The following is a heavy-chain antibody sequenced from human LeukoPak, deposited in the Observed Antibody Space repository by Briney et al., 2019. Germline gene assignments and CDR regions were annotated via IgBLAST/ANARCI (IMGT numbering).Heavy chain of an antibody. CDR1: GFTFSSYG. CDR2: IWYDGSNK. V-gene: IGHV3-33*01. D-gene: IGHD3-22*01. CDR3: ARGTTLYDSSGDDFDY. Sequence: PGGSLRLSCAASGFTFSSYGMHWVRQAPGKGLEWVAVIWYDGSNKYYADSVKGRFTISRDNSKNTLYPQMNSLRAEDTAVYYCARGTTLYDSSGDDFDYWGQGTLVTVSS. J-gene: IGHJ4*02.